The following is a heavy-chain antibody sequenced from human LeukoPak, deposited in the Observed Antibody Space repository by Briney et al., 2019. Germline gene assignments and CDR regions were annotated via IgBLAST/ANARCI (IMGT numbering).Heavy chain of an antibody. CDR2: INPTGGST. D-gene: IGHD2-8*02. V-gene: IGHV1-46*01. Sequence: ASVTVSCTASGYTFSSFNMHWVRQAPGQGLDCMGIINPTGGSTRYAQKFQGRVSMTTDKSTSSVYLELSSLKSEDTAVYYCARDLITGGNWGQGTLVTVSS. CDR3: ARDLITGGN. J-gene: IGHJ4*02. CDR1: GYTFSSFN.